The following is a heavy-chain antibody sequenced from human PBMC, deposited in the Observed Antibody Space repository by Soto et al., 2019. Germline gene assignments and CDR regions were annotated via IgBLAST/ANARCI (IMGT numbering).Heavy chain of an antibody. CDR1: AGTFSSYA. D-gene: IGHD4-17*01. CDR2: IIPIFGTA. CDR3: ARDNGDVALCYYYYGMDV. V-gene: IGHV1-69*01. Sequence: QVQLVQSGAEVKKPGSSVKVSCKASAGTFSSYAISWVRQAPGQGLEWMGGIIPIFGTANYAQKFQGRVTITADESKSTAYMELSSLRSEDTAVYYCARDNGDVALCYYYYGMDVWGQGTTVTVSS. J-gene: IGHJ6*02.